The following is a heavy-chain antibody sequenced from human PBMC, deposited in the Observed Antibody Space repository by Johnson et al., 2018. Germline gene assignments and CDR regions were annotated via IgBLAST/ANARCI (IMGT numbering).Heavy chain of an antibody. CDR1: GLSFDDYD. CDR2: INDNGGRT. V-gene: IGHV3-20*04. CDR3: AKGRWATRPGWFAS. Sequence: VQLVESGGRLVRPGGSLRLPCAASGLSFDDYDIRWVRQGPGEGLEWVSSINDNGGRTGCADSGEGRVTTARDKAGNCLYLQMNRLGSEDTALYYCAKGRWATRPGWFASWGQGTLVTVSA. D-gene: IGHD3-16*01. J-gene: IGHJ5*01.